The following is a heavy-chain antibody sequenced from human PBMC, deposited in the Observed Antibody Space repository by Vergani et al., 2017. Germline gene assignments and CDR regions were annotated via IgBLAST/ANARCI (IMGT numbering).Heavy chain of an antibody. CDR3: ARYDFWSGYYDC. D-gene: IGHD3-3*01. J-gene: IGHJ4*02. Sequence: QVQLQESGPGLVKPSQTLSLTCTVSGGSISSGGYYWSWIRQHPGKGLEWIGYIYYSGSTYYNPSLKSRVTISVDTSKSQFYLKLSSVTAADTAVYYCARYDFWSGYYDCWGQGTLVTVSS. CDR2: IYYSGST. V-gene: IGHV4-31*03. CDR1: GGSISSGGYY.